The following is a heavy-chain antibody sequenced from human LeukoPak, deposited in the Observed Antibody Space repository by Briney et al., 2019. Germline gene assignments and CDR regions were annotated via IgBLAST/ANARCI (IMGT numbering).Heavy chain of an antibody. CDR3: ARAQYYDSTTAGGMDV. Sequence: GRSLRLSCAASGFTFDDYAMHWVRQAPGKGLEWVSGISWNSGSIGYADSVKGRFTISRDNAKNSLYLQMNSLRAEDTAVYYCARAQYYDSTTAGGMDVWGQGTTVTVSS. J-gene: IGHJ6*02. D-gene: IGHD3-22*01. CDR1: GFTFDDYA. V-gene: IGHV3-9*01. CDR2: ISWNSGSI.